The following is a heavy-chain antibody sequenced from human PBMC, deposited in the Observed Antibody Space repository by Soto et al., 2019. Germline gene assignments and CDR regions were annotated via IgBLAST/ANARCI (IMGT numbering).Heavy chain of an antibody. D-gene: IGHD3-22*01. V-gene: IGHV3-33*01. CDR3: ARDNDDSSGYSHYFDY. CDR2: IWYDGSNK. Sequence: QVQLVESGGGVVQPGRSLRLSCAASGFTFSSYGMHWVRQAPGKGLEWVAVIWYDGSNKYYADSVKGRFTISRDNSKNTLYLQMNSLRAEDTAVYYCARDNDDSSGYSHYFDYWGQGTLVTVSS. CDR1: GFTFSSYG. J-gene: IGHJ4*02.